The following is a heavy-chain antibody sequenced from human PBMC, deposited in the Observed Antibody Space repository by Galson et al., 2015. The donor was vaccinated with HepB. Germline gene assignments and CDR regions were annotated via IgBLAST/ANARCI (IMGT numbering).Heavy chain of an antibody. D-gene: IGHD3-9*01. CDR2: ISAYNGNT. CDR1: GYTFTSYG. V-gene: IGHV1-18*01. J-gene: IGHJ5*02. CDR3: ARELEGILTGYATFDP. Sequence: VKVSCKASGYTFTSYGISWVRQAPGQGLEWMGWISAYNGNTNYAQKLQGRVTMTTDTSTSTAYMELRSLRSDDTAVYYCARELEGILTGYATFDPWGQGTLVTVSS.